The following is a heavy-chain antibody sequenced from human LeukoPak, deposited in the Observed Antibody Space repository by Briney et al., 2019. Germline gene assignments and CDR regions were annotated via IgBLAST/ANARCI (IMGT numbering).Heavy chain of an antibody. CDR2: MNPNSGNT. V-gene: IGHV1-8*01. Sequence: ASVKVSCKASGYTFTSYDINWVRQATGQGLEWMGWMNPNSGNTGYAQKFQGRVTMTRNTSISTAYMELSSLRSEDTAVYYCARSIVAVPAASSSEVRADAFDIWGQGTMVTVSS. CDR3: ARSIVAVPAASSSEVRADAFDI. CDR1: GYTFTSYD. J-gene: IGHJ3*02. D-gene: IGHD2-2*01.